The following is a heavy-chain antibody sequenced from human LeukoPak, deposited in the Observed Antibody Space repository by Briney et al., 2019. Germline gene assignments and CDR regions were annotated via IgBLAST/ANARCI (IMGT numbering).Heavy chain of an antibody. V-gene: IGHV3-23*01. CDR3: AKIERWLVHGFDL. CDR1: GFTFSHHG. CDR2: ISGNGGST. D-gene: IGHD6-19*01. J-gene: IGHJ2*01. Sequence: GGSLRLSCAASGFTFSHHGMHWVRQAPGKGLEWVASISGNGGSTYYADSVKGRFTISRDNSRNAVFLQMISPRDDDTAIYYCAKIERWLVHGFDLWGRGTLVTVSS.